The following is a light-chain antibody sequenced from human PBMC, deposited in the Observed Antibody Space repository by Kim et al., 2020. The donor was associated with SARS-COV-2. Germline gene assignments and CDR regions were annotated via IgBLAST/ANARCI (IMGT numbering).Light chain of an antibody. Sequence: DIQMTQSPSSLSASVGDRVTITCRASQDISNYLAWYQQSPGKLPKLLIYTASTLQSGVPSRFSGSGSGTDFTLTISSLQPEDVATYYCQKYNSAPHTFGGGTKVDIK. CDR1: QDISNY. CDR3: QKYNSAPHT. J-gene: IGKJ4*01. CDR2: TAS. V-gene: IGKV1-27*01.